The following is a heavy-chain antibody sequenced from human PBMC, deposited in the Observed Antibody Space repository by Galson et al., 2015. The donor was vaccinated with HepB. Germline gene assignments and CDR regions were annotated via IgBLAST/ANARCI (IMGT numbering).Heavy chain of an antibody. CDR1: GGSISSYY. CDR2: IYTSGST. J-gene: IGHJ4*02. V-gene: IGHV4-4*07. D-gene: IGHD1-26*01. CDR3: ASHSGSYWEYYFDY. Sequence: SETLSLTCTVSGGSISSYYWSWIRQPAGKGLEWIGRIYTSGSTNYNPSLKSRVTMSVDTSKNQFSLKLSSVTAADTAVYYCASHSGSYWEYYFDYWGQGTPVTVSS.